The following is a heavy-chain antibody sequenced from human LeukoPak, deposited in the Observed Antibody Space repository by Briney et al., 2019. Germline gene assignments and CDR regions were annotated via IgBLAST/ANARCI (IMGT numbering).Heavy chain of an antibody. CDR3: ARDPYSSGWYPTD. V-gene: IGHV3-48*01. D-gene: IGHD6-19*01. CDR2: ISSSSSTI. J-gene: IGHJ4*02. CDR1: GFTFSSYS. Sequence: GGSLRLSCAAPGFTFSSYSMNWVRQAPGKGLEWVSYISSSSSTIYYADSVKGRFTISRDNAKNSLYLQMNSLRAEDTAVYYCARDPYSSGWYPTDWGQGTLVTVSS.